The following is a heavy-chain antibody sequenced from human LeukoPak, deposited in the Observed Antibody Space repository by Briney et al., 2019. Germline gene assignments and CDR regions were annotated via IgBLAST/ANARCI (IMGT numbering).Heavy chain of an antibody. V-gene: IGHV1-2*06. CDR1: GYTFTGYY. CDR3: ARDLGFRGDGYIDY. J-gene: IGHJ4*02. CDR2: INPNSGGT. D-gene: IGHD5-24*01. Sequence: ASVKVSCKASGYTFTGYYMHWVRQAPGQGLEWMGRINPNSGGTNYAQKFQGRVTMTRETSISTAYMELSRLRSDDTAVYYCARDLGFRGDGYIDYWGQGTLVTVSS.